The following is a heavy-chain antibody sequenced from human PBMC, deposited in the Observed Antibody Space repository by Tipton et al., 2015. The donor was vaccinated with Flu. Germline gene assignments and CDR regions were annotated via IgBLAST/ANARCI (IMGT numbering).Heavy chain of an antibody. CDR3: ARGLYGSGSYPRRYFDS. J-gene: IGHJ4*02. Sequence: TLSLTCSVSGDSIGSAYYWGWIRQPPGKGLEWIGNIHRAGISYYNPSLKSRVTISLDTSKNQFSLKLSSVTAADTAVYYCARGLYGSGSYPRRYFDSWGQGTLVTVSS. D-gene: IGHD3-10*01. CDR2: IHRAGIS. CDR1: GDSIGSAYY. V-gene: IGHV4-38-2*02.